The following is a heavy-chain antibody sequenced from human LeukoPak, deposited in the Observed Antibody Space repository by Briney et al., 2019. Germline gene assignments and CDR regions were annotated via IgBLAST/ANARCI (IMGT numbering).Heavy chain of an antibody. J-gene: IGHJ4*02. CDR3: AREWAGYGSGSYYYY. Sequence: SVKVSCKASGGTFNNYAISWVRQAPGQGLEWMGGIIPLFGTANYAQKFLGRVIITADESTSTTHMYLSSLKSEDTAVYYCAREWAGYGSGSYYYYWGQGTLVTVSS. V-gene: IGHV1-69*13. D-gene: IGHD3-10*01. CDR1: GGTFNNYA. CDR2: IIPLFGTA.